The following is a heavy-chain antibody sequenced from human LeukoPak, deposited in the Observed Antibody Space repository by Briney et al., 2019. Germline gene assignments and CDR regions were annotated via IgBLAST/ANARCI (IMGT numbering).Heavy chain of an antibody. V-gene: IGHV3-30*02. CDR3: AKDYVEFGDYEQLHYFDY. J-gene: IGHJ4*02. CDR2: IWYDGSNK. D-gene: IGHD4-17*01. Sequence: GGSLRLSCAASGFTFSSYGMHWVRQAPGKGLEWVAVIWYDGSNKYYADSVKGRFTISRDNSKNTLYLQMNSLRPEDTAVYYCAKDYVEFGDYEQLHYFDYWGQGALVTVSS. CDR1: GFTFSSYG.